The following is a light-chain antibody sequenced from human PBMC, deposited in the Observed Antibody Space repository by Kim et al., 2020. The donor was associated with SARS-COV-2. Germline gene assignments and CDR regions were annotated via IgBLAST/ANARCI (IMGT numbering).Light chain of an antibody. J-gene: IGKJ4*01. CDR2: AAS. CDR1: QDISSY. V-gene: IGKV1-9*01. Sequence: IQLTQSPSSLSASVGDRVTITCRASQDISSYLAWYQQKPGKASKLLIYAASTLQSGVPSRFSGSGSGTDFTLTISSLQPEDFATYYCQQINSYPLTFGGGTKVDIK. CDR3: QQINSYPLT.